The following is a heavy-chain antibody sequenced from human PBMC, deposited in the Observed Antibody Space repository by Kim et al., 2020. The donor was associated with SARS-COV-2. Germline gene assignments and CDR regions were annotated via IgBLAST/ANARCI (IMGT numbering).Heavy chain of an antibody. V-gene: IGHV4-34*01. CDR1: GGSFSGYY. CDR2: INHSGST. D-gene: IGHD3-10*01. Sequence: SETLSLTCAVYGGSFSGYYWSWIRQPPGKGLEWIGEINHSGSTNYNPSLKSRVTISVDTSKNQFSLKLSSVTAADTAVYYCARGMVRGVITPRYYYGMDVWGQGTTVTVSS. CDR3: ARGMVRGVITPRYYYGMDV. J-gene: IGHJ6*02.